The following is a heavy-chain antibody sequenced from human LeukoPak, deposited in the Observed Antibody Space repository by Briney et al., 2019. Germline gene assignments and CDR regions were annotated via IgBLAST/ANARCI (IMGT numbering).Heavy chain of an antibody. V-gene: IGHV1-46*01. J-gene: IGHJ4*02. D-gene: IGHD2-2*01. CDR2: ISPSGGST. CDR1: GYTFTSNY. Sequence: ASVKVCCKAFGYTFTSNYMHWVRQAPGQGPEWMGVISPSGGSTTYAQKFQGRVTLTRDMSTSTDYLELSSLRSEDTAVYYCAGGRTDIVVVPATLRSYYFDYWGQGTLVTVPS. CDR3: AGGRTDIVVVPATLRSYYFDY.